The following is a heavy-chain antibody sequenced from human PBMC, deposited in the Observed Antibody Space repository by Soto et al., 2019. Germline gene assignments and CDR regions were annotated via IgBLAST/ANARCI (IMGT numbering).Heavy chain of an antibody. CDR2: INPSGGST. D-gene: IGHD3-22*01. Sequence: ASVKVSCKASGYTFTSYYMHWVRQAPGQGLEWMGIINPSGGSTSYAQKFQGRVTMTRDTSTSTVYRELSSLRSEDTAVYYCARASIYYDSSGSQDYWGQGTLVTVSS. V-gene: IGHV1-46*01. CDR1: GYTFTSYY. CDR3: ARASIYYDSSGSQDY. J-gene: IGHJ4*02.